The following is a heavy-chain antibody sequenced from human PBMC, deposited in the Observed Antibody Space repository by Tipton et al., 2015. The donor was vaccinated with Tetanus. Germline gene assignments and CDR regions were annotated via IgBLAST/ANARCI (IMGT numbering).Heavy chain of an antibody. Sequence: TLSLTCTVSGGSISSSSYYWGWIRQPPGKGLEWIGSIYYSGSTYYNPSLKGRVTISVDTSKNQFSLKLSSVTAADTAVYYCARHRLTGDTEYGMDVWGQGTTVTVSS. J-gene: IGHJ6*02. CDR1: GGSISSSSYY. D-gene: IGHD5-18*01. V-gene: IGHV4-39*01. CDR2: IYYSGST. CDR3: ARHRLTGDTEYGMDV.